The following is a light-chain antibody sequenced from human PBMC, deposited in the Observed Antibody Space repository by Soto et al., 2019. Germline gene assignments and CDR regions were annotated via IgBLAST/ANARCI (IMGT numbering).Light chain of an antibody. V-gene: IGKV1-5*03. CDR1: QSISSW. CDR2: KAS. Sequence: DIQMTQSPSTLSASVGXRVTITCRASQSISSWLAWYQQKPGKAPKILIYKASSLESGVPSRFSGSGSGTEFTLTISSLQPDDFATYYCQQYDGYSRTFGQGTKVDIK. J-gene: IGKJ1*01. CDR3: QQYDGYSRT.